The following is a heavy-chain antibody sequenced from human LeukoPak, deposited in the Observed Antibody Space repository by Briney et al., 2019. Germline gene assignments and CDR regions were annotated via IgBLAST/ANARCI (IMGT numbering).Heavy chain of an antibody. Sequence: SETLSLTCTVSGGSISSYYWSWIRQPAGKGLEWIGRIYTSGSTNYNPSLKSRVTMSVDTSKNQFSLKLSSVTGADTAVYYCARDRRRDAGYRDSNWFDPWGQGTLVTVSS. J-gene: IGHJ5*02. CDR3: ARDRRRDAGYRDSNWFDP. D-gene: IGHD3-9*01. CDR2: IYTSGST. V-gene: IGHV4-4*07. CDR1: GGSISSYY.